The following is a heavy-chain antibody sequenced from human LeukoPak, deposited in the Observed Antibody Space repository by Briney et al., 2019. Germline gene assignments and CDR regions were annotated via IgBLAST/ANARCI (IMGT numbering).Heavy chain of an antibody. CDR3: ARDSSSGYYFPLNWFDP. V-gene: IGHV1-2*02. CDR1: GYTFTGYY. D-gene: IGHD3-22*01. CDR2: INPNSGGT. J-gene: IGHJ5*02. Sequence: GASVKVSCKASGYTFTGYYMHWVRQAPGQGLEWMGWINPNSGGTNYAQKFQGRVTMTRDTSISTAYMELSRLRSDDTAVYYCARDSSSGYYFPLNWFDPWGQGTLVTVSS.